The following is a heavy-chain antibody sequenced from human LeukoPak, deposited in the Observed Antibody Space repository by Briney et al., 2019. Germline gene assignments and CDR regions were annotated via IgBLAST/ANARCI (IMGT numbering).Heavy chain of an antibody. V-gene: IGHV4-4*07. CDR2: IYNTGNT. CDR3: ARGSFDSSGCYVFDY. CDR1: GGSISTNC. J-gene: IGHJ4*02. Sequence: PSETLSLTCSVSGGSISTNCWSWIRQPAGKGLQWIGRIYNTGNTNYSPSLESRVTMSADTSKNQFSLKLSSVTAADTAVYYCARGSFDSSGCYVFDYWGQGSLVTVSS. D-gene: IGHD3-22*01.